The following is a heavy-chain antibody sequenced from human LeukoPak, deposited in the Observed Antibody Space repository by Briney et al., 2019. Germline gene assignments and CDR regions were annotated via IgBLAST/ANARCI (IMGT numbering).Heavy chain of an antibody. CDR1: GYTFTGYY. CDR3: AREFDDSSSWYWDY. J-gene: IGHJ4*02. CDR2: INPNSGGT. V-gene: IGHV1-2*02. D-gene: IGHD6-13*01. Sequence: GASVKVSCKASGYTFTGYYMHWVRQAPGQGLEWMGWINPNSGGTNYAQKFQGRVTTTRDTSISTAYMELSRLRSDDTAVYYCAREFDDSSSWYWDYWGQGTLVTVSS.